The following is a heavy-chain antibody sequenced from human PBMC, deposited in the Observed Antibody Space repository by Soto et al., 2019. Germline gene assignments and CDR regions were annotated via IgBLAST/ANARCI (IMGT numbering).Heavy chain of an antibody. CDR3: AREVFGDILTGYYGMDV. J-gene: IGHJ6*02. D-gene: IGHD3-9*01. CDR2: IIPIFGTA. V-gene: IGHV1-69*12. CDR1: GGTFSSYA. Sequence: QVQLVQSGAEVKKPGSSVKVSCKASGGTFSSYAISWVQQAPGQGLEWMGGIIPIFGTANYAQKFQGRVPITADESTSTAYMELSSLRSEDTAVYYCAREVFGDILTGYYGMDVWGQGTTVTVSS.